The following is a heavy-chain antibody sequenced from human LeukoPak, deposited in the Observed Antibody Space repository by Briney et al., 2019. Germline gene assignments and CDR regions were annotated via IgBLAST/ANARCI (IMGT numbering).Heavy chain of an antibody. CDR3: AQVVAATPSLGMDV. V-gene: IGHV3-66*01. Sequence: GGSLRPSCPASGFTVISNSMSGVGQPPGRGLEWVSVIYSGGSTYYADSVKGRFTISRDNSKNTLYLQMNSLRAEDTAVYYCAQVVAATPSLGMDVWGQGTTVTVSS. CDR1: GFTVISNS. J-gene: IGHJ6*02. CDR2: IYSGGST. D-gene: IGHD2-15*01.